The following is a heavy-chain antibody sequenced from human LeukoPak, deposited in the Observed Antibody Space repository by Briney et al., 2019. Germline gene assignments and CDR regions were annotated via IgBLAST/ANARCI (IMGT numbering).Heavy chain of an antibody. CDR3: VKSPKDRDHHFDY. J-gene: IGHJ4*02. V-gene: IGHV4-34*01. D-gene: IGHD1-14*01. CDR1: GDSFSDYF. Sequence: SETLSLTCAVYGDSFSDYFWSWIRHVPGKGLEWIGQIEHRGTATYNPSFKSPVTISVDTSKNQFSLKLTSVTAADTAVYYCVKSPKDRDHHFDYWGQGALGTVSS. CDR2: IEHRGTA.